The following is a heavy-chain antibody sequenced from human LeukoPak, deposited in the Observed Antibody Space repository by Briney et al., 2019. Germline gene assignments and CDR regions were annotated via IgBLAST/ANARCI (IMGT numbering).Heavy chain of an antibody. J-gene: IGHJ4*02. CDR3: ATRLPDYSSTSGFSRYYYDY. V-gene: IGHV1-69*04. CDR2: IIPILGIA. D-gene: IGHD3-22*01. Sequence: SVKVSCKASGCTFSSYAISWVRQAPGQGLEWMGRIIPILGIANYAQKFQGRVTITADKSTSTAHMELSSLRSEDTAVYFCATRLPDYSSTSGFSRYYYDYWGQGTLVTVSS. CDR1: GCTFSSYA.